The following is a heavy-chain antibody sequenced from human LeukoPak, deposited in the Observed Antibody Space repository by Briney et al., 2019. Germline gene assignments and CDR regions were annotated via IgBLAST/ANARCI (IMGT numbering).Heavy chain of an antibody. J-gene: IGHJ4*02. CDR3: ARSYGDYSHFDF. CDR1: GYTFTSYA. CDR2: INAGNSNT. D-gene: IGHD4-17*01. Sequence: ASVTVSCTASGYTFTSYAMHWVRQAPGQRLEWMGWINAGNSNTKYSQKLQGRVIITRDTSASTAYMELSSLRSEDTAMYYCARSYGDYSHFDFWGQGTLVTVSS. V-gene: IGHV1-3*01.